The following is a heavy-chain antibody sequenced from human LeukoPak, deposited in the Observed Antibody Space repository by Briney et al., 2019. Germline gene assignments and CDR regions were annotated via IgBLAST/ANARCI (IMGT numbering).Heavy chain of an antibody. Sequence: ASVKVSCKASGYTFTSYDINWVRQATGQGLEWMGWMNPNSGNTGYAQKFQGRVTMTRNTSISTAYMELSSLRSEDTAVYYCAIPDGRDSPDAFDIWGQGTMVTVSS. D-gene: IGHD2-21*01. CDR2: MNPNSGNT. V-gene: IGHV1-8*01. CDR3: AIPDGRDSPDAFDI. CDR1: GYTFTSYD. J-gene: IGHJ3*02.